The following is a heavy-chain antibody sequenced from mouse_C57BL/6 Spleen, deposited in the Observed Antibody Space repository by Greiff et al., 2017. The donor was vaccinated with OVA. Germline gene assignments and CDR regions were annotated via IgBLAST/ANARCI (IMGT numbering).Heavy chain of an antibody. CDR2: IDPETGGT. Sequence: QVQLQQSGAELVRPGASVTLSCKASGYTFTDYELHWVKQTPVHGLEWIGAIDPETGGTAYKQKFKGKAILTADKSSSTAYMELRSLTSEDSAVYYCTRITTVVEDYWGQGTTLTVSS. J-gene: IGHJ2*01. CDR1: GYTFTDYE. V-gene: IGHV1-15*01. D-gene: IGHD1-1*01. CDR3: TRITTVVEDY.